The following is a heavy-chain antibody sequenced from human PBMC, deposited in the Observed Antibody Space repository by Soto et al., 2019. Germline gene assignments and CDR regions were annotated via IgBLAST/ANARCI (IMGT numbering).Heavy chain of an antibody. D-gene: IGHD2-21*01. J-gene: IGHJ3*02. Sequence: EVQILESGGGLVQPGGSLRLSCAASGFTFSSYAMYWVRQPPGKGLAWVSGISDSGTGTYYADSVKGRCTISGDNSKNTVYLSMKRLRAEESAVYYCVKVHTVVIRDAFDIWGQGTMVNVSS. CDR3: VKVHTVVIRDAFDI. V-gene: IGHV3-23*01. CDR2: ISDSGTGT. CDR1: GFTFSSYA.